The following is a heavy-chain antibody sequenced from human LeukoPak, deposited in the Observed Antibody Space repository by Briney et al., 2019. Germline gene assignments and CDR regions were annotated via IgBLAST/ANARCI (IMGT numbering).Heavy chain of an antibody. CDR3: ATLLQEYDY. Sequence: ASVKVSCKASGFTFTSYGISWVRRAPGQGLEWMGWISAYNGNTNYAQKLQGRVTMATDTSTSTAYMELRSLRSDDTAVYYCATLLQEYDYWGQGTLVTVSS. CDR1: GFTFTSYG. D-gene: IGHD2-15*01. CDR2: ISAYNGNT. J-gene: IGHJ4*02. V-gene: IGHV1-18*04.